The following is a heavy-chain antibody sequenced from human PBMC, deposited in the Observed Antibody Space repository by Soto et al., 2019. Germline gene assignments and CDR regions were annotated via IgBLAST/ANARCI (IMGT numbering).Heavy chain of an antibody. CDR1: GYTFTSYG. CDR3: ASATLAYCGGDCYSNAFDI. D-gene: IGHD2-21*02. V-gene: IGHV1-18*01. CDR2: ISAYNGNT. J-gene: IGHJ3*02. Sequence: GASVKVSCKASGYTFTSYGISWVRQAPGQGLEWMGWISAYNGNTNYAQKLQGRVTMTTDTSTSTAYMELRSLRSGDTAVYYCASATLAYCGGDCYSNAFDIWGQGTMVTVSS.